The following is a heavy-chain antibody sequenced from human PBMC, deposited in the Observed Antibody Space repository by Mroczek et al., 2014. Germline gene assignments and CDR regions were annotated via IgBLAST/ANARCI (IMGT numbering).Heavy chain of an antibody. CDR3: ARGRQRPLRYCSGGSCYSGRHYFDY. CDR1: GGSFSGYY. V-gene: IGHV4-34*01. CDR2: INHSGST. D-gene: IGHD2-15*01. J-gene: IGHJ4*02. Sequence: QVQLQESGAGLLKPSETLSLTCAVYGGSFSGYYWSWIRQPPGKGLEWIGEINHSGSTNYNPSLKSRVTISVDTSKNQFSLKLSSVTAADTAVYYCARGRQRPLRYCSGGSCYSGRHYFDYWGQGTLVTVSS.